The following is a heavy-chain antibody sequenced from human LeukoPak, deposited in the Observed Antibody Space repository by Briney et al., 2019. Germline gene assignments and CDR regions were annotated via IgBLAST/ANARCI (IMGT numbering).Heavy chain of an antibody. CDR3: ARDLTVKGYYYKDV. CDR2: ISSSSSYI. J-gene: IGHJ6*03. CDR1: GFTFSSYS. Sequence: GGSLRLSCAASGFTFSSYSMNWVRQAPGKGLEWVSSISSSSSYIYYADSVKGRFAISRDNAKNSLYLQMNSLRAEDTAVYYCARDLTVKGYYYKDVWGKGTTVTVSS. V-gene: IGHV3-21*01. D-gene: IGHD4-11*01.